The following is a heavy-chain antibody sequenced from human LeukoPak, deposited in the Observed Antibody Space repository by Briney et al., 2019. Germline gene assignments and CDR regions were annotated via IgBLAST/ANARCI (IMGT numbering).Heavy chain of an antibody. D-gene: IGHD5-18*01. Sequence: PSETLSLTCAVYGGSFSGYYWSWLRQPPGKGLEWIGEINHSGSTNYNPSLKSRVTISVDTSKNQFSLKLSSVTAADTAVYYCAREVGDTAMVTHFDYWGQGTLVTVSS. CDR3: AREVGDTAMVTHFDY. CDR1: GGSFSGYY. J-gene: IGHJ4*02. V-gene: IGHV4-34*01. CDR2: INHSGST.